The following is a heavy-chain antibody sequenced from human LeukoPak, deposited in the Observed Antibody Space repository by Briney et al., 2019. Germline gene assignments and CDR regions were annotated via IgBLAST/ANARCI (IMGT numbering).Heavy chain of an antibody. D-gene: IGHD6-19*01. V-gene: IGHV3-13*01. J-gene: IGHJ4*02. CDR3: AKDAGPLYSSGWLFDY. Sequence: GGSLRLSCAASGFTFSSYDMHWVRHATGKGLEWVSAIGTAGDTYYADSVKGRFTISRDNSKNTLYLQMNSLRAEDTAVYYCAKDAGPLYSSGWLFDYWGQGTLVTVSS. CDR1: GFTFSSYD. CDR2: IGTAGDT.